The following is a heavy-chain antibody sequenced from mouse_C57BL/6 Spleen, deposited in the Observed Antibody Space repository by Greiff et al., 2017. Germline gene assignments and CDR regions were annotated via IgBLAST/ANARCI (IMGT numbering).Heavy chain of an antibody. CDR3: ARYGKPLGY. Sequence: QVQLQQPGAELVKPGASVKMSCKASGFTFTSYWITWVKQRPGQGLEWIGEIYPGSGSTNYNEKFKSKATLTVDTSSSTAYMQLSSLTSEDSAVYYCARYGKPLGYWGQGTTLTVSS. D-gene: IGHD2-1*01. CDR2: IYPGSGST. J-gene: IGHJ2*01. V-gene: IGHV1-55*01. CDR1: GFTFTSYW.